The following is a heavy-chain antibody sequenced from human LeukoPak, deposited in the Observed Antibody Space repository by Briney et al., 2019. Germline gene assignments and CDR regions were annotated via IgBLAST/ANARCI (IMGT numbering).Heavy chain of an antibody. J-gene: IGHJ6*03. CDR1: GFTFSSYG. CDR2: IWYDGSNK. Sequence: PGGSLGLSCAASGFTFSSYGMHWVRQAPGKGLEWVAVIWYDGSNKYYADSVKGRFTISRDNSKNTLYLQMNSLRAEDTAVYYCAKDGGSDYSNPWYYYYYMDVWGKGTTVTVSS. D-gene: IGHD4-11*01. CDR3: AKDGGSDYSNPWYYYYYMDV. V-gene: IGHV3-33*06.